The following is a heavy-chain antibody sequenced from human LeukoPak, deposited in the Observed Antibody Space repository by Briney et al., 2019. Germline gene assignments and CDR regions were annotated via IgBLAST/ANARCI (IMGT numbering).Heavy chain of an antibody. V-gene: IGHV1-2*02. J-gene: IGHJ4*02. D-gene: IGHD1-26*01. CDR2: INPNSGGT. CDR3: ATRAPYSGSYHDDGY. Sequence: GASVKVSCKASGYTFTGYYMHWVRQAPGQGLEWMGWINPNSGGTNYAQKFQGRVTMTRDTSISTAYMELSRLRSDDTAVYYCATRAPYSGSYHDDGYWGQGTLVTVSS. CDR1: GYTFTGYY.